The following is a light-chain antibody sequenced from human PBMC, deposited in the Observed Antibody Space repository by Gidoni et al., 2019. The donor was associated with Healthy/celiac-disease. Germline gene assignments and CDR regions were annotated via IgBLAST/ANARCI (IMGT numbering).Light chain of an antibody. CDR2: AAS. J-gene: IGKJ1*01. CDR3: QQSYSTPGT. CDR1: QSISSY. Sequence: DIQMTQSPPSLSASVGDRVTSTCRASQSISSYLNWYQQKPGKAPKLLIYAASSLQSGVPSRFSGSGSGTDFTLTISSLQPEDFATYYCQQSYSTPGTFGQGTKVEIK. V-gene: IGKV1-39*01.